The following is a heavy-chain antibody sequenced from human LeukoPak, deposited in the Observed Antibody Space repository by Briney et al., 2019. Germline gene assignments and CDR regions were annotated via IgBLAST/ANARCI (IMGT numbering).Heavy chain of an antibody. CDR2: ISYVGSNK. J-gene: IGHJ4*02. CDR1: GVTLSSYA. D-gene: IGHD6-19*01. Sequence: GGSLRLSCAASGVTLSSYAMSWGRQAPGKGLEWVAVISYVGSNKYYAVSMKGRFSISRDNSKNTLYLQMNSLRAEDTAVYYCAKDPHEYSSGSLDYWGQGTLVTVSS. CDR3: AKDPHEYSSGSLDY. V-gene: IGHV3-30*18.